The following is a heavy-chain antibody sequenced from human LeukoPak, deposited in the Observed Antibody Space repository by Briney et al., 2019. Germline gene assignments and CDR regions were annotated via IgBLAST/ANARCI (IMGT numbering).Heavy chain of an antibody. CDR1: GFTVSSNY. V-gene: IGHV3-66*01. D-gene: IGHD6-19*01. J-gene: IGHJ4*02. CDR3: ATYSSGRRGYYFDS. CDR2: SYSGNTT. Sequence: GGSLRLSCAASGFTVSSNYMSWVRQAPGKGLEWVAISYSGNTTYCADSVRGRFTISRDKSKNRLHLQMNSLRAEDTAVYYCATYSSGRRGYYFDSWGQGTLVTVSS.